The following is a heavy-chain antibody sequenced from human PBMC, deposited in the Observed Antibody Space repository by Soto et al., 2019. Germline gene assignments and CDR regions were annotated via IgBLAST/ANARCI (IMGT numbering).Heavy chain of an antibody. D-gene: IGHD3-16*01. Sequence: SETLSLTCTVSGGSVFTSSAYWGWIRQPHGKGLEWIGHIFYSGTTYYIPSLGSRVTMSLNTSKNNFSLSLRSVTAADTAVYYRARLGGLTAFSGPWYRHERWGWAILVTV. CDR3: ARLGGLTAFSGPWYRHER. J-gene: IGHJ4*02. V-gene: IGHV4-39*01. CDR1: GGSVFTSSAY. CDR2: IFYSGTT.